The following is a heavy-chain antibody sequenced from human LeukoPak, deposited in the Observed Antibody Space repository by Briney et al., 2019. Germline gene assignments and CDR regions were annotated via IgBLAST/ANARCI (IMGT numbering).Heavy chain of an antibody. CDR1: GDSISSSNW. CDR2: IHHSGST. D-gene: IGHD3-10*01. V-gene: IGHV4-4*02. J-gene: IGHJ4*02. CDR3: ARVGVRGVITSFDY. Sequence: PSGTLSLTCAVSGDSISSSNWWSWDRQSPGKGLEWIAEIHHSGSTNCNPSLKSRVTISVDKSKNQFSLQLSSVTAADTAVYYCARVGVRGVITSFDYWGQGTLVTVSS.